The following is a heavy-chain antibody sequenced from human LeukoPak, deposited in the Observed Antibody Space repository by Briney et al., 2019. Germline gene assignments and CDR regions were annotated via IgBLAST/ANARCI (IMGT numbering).Heavy chain of an antibody. CDR2: ISAYNGNT. J-gene: IGHJ4*02. D-gene: IGHD3-10*01. CDR3: ARGRPTNYHYGSRGYYFDY. V-gene: IGHV1-18*01. CDR1: GYTFTSYG. Sequence: ASVKVSCKASGYTFTSYGISWVRQAPGQGLEWMGWISAYNGNTNYAQKLQGRVTMTTDTSTSTAYMELRSLRSDDTAVYYCARGRPTNYHYGSRGYYFDYWGQGTLVTVSS.